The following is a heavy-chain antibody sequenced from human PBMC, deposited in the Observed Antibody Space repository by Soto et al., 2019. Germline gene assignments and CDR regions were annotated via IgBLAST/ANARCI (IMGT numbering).Heavy chain of an antibody. Sequence: QVQLVQSGAEVKKLGSSVKVSCKASGGTFSSYDISWVQQAPGPGLEWMGGIIPIFGTANYSQKFQGRVRITAEKSTSTAYKWLCSLRSEHTAVYYCARDGYSSSSYSPNWYFDLGVRGTLVTVSS. D-gene: IGHD6-6*01. CDR2: IIPIFGTA. V-gene: IGHV1-69*06. CDR3: ARDGYSSSSYSPNWYFDL. J-gene: IGHJ2*01. CDR1: GGTFSSYD.